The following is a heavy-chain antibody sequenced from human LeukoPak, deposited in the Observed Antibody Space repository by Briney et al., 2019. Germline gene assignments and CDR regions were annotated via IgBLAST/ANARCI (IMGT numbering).Heavy chain of an antibody. Sequence: SSETLSLTCTVSGGSISSSYWSWIRQPPGKGLEWIGYICYSGSTNYNPSLKSRVTISVDTSKNQFSLKLSSVTAADTAVYYCARRRYSYGFIHYGMDVWGQGTTVTVSS. CDR3: ARRRYSYGFIHYGMDV. CDR1: GGSISSSY. J-gene: IGHJ6*02. CDR2: ICYSGST. V-gene: IGHV4-59*12. D-gene: IGHD5-18*01.